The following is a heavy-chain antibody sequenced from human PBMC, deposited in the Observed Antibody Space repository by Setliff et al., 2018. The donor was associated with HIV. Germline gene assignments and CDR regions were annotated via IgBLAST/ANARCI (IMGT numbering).Heavy chain of an antibody. Sequence: ETLSLTCAVYGRSFSGYYWSWIRQPPGKGLEWIGEVNHRGITNYNPSLKSRVTMSVDTSKNQFSLKLSSVTAADTAVYYCARVRGALYYFDYWGQGTLVTVSS. V-gene: IGHV4-34*01. CDR1: GRSFSGYY. D-gene: IGHD1-26*01. CDR3: ARVRGALYYFDY. J-gene: IGHJ4*02. CDR2: VNHRGIT.